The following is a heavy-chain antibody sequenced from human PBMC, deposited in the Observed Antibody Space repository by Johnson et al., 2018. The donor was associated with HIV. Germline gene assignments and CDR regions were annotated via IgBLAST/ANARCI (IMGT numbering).Heavy chain of an antibody. CDR3: AKDQGITMIVVVAGAFDI. Sequence: QVQLVESGGGVVQPGRSLRLSCAASGFTFSSYGMHWVRKAPGKGLEWVAVISYDGSNKYYADSVKGRCTISRDNSKNTLYLQMNSLRAEDTAVYYCAKDQGITMIVVVAGAFDIWGQGTMVTVSS. V-gene: IGHV3-30*18. CDR1: GFTFSSYG. CDR2: ISYDGSNK. D-gene: IGHD3-22*01. J-gene: IGHJ3*02.